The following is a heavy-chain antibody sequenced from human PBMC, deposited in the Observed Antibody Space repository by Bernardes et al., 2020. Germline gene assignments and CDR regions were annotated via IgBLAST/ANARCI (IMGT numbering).Heavy chain of an antibody. D-gene: IGHD3-3*01. J-gene: IGHJ5*02. V-gene: IGHV1-24*01. CDR2: FDPEDGET. CDR3: ATDLTTIFGVTDRFDT. Sequence: ASVKVSCKVSGYTLTELSMHWVRQAPGKGLEWMGGFDPEDGETIYAQKFQGRVTMTEDTSTDTAYMELSSLRSEDTAVYYCATDLTTIFGVTDRFDTWCQGTLVTDSS. CDR1: GYTLTELS.